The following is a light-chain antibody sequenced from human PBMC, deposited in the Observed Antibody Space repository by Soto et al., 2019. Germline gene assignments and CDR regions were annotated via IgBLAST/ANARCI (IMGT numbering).Light chain of an antibody. CDR3: MQGTHWPIT. Sequence: DGVMTQSPLSLPVTLGKPASMSYRSNQSLVHSDGIAYFSWFQQRPGRSPRRLIYKVSNRDSGVPARFSGSGSGTDFALKISRVEAEDVGVDYCMQGTHWPITCGQGTRLEIK. V-gene: IGKV2-30*02. CDR2: KVS. J-gene: IGKJ5*01. CDR1: QSLVHSDGIAY.